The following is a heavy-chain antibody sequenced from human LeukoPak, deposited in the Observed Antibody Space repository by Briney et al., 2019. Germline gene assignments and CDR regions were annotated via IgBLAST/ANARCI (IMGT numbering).Heavy chain of an antibody. V-gene: IGHV4-34*01. CDR3: ARHAPMGIYYFDY. CDR2: INHSGST. D-gene: IGHD1-26*01. CDR1: GGSFSGYY. Sequence: PSETLSLTCAVYGGSFSGYYWSWIRQPPGKGLEWIGEINHSGSTNYNPSLKSRVTISVDTSKNQFSLKLSSVTAADTAVYYCARHAPMGIYYFDYWGQGPLVTVSS. J-gene: IGHJ4*02.